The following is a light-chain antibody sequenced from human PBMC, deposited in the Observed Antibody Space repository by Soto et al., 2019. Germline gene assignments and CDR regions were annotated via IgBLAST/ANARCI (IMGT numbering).Light chain of an antibody. Sequence: IELTQSPATLSVSPGESATLSCRASQRISRNLAWYQQKPGQAPRLLIYDASTRATAIPARFSGSGSGTEFTLTISSLQSEEFAVYFCHQYNNRWTFGQGTKVDI. CDR1: QRISRN. CDR3: HQYNNRWT. J-gene: IGKJ1*01. V-gene: IGKV3-15*01. CDR2: DAS.